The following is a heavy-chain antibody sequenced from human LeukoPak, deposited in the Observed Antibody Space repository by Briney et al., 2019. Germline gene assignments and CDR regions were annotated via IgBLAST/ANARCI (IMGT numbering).Heavy chain of an antibody. Sequence: PGGSLRLSCAASGFTFSSYEMNWVRQAPGKGLEWVSYICNGGSNIYYADSVKGRFTISRDNAKKSLYLQMNSLRAEDTAVYYCARGDSGSRYFDYWGQGTLDTLPS. CDR1: GFTFSSYE. J-gene: IGHJ4*02. D-gene: IGHD1-26*01. CDR2: ICNGGSNI. V-gene: IGHV3-48*03. CDR3: ARGDSGSRYFDY.